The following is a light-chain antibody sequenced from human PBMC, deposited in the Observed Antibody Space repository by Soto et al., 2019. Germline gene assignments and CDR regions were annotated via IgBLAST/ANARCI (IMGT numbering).Light chain of an antibody. Sequence: IVMTQSPATLSVSPVESGSFSFRASQNIYYNVAWYQHRPGQAPRLLIYRASTRATGVPARFSGSGSGTEFTLTISSLQSEDFTVYSCLQYHNLWAFGQGTKVDIK. J-gene: IGKJ1*01. CDR3: LQYHNLWA. CDR1: QNIYYN. V-gene: IGKV3-15*01. CDR2: RAS.